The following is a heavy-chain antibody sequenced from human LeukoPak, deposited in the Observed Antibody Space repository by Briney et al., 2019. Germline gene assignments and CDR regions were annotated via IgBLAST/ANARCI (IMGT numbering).Heavy chain of an antibody. CDR1: GYTFTSYG. V-gene: IGHV1-18*01. CDR3: ARVHHPPSGYYAYYYYYYMDV. CDR2: ISAYNGNT. Sequence: ASVKVSCKASGYTFTSYGISWVRQAPGQGLEWMGWISAYNGNTNYAQKLQGRVTMTTDTSTSTAYMELRSLRSDDTAVYYCARVHHPPSGYYAYYYYYYMDVWGKGTTVTISS. D-gene: IGHD3-22*01. J-gene: IGHJ6*03.